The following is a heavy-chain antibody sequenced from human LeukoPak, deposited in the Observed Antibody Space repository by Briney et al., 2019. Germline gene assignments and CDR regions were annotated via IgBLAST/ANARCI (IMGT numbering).Heavy chain of an antibody. V-gene: IGHV4-59*08. D-gene: IGHD3-22*01. CDR3: ARFSGYDDTGHHYLDN. CDR1: GDSNSPHY. CDR2: IHCTGNT. J-gene: IGHJ4*02. Sequence: SETLSLTCSVSGDSNSPHYWSWIRQPPEKGLEWIGYIHCTGNTNYNPSLKSRVTISVDTSTNQFSLRLSSVTAADTAVYYCARFSGYDDTGHHYLDNWGQGTLVAVSS.